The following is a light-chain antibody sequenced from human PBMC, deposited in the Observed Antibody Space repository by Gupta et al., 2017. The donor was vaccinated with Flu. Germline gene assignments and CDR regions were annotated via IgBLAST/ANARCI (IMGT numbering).Light chain of an antibody. J-gene: IGLJ1*01. Sequence: QSALTQPASVSGSPGPSITISCTGTSSDVGGYNVVSWYQQHPGKAPKLMIYEVSNRPSGVSNRFSGSKSGNTASLTISALQAEDAADYYCSSYTSSSSYVFGTGTKVTVL. V-gene: IGLV2-14*01. CDR2: EVS. CDR1: SSDVGGYNV. CDR3: SSYTSSSSYV.